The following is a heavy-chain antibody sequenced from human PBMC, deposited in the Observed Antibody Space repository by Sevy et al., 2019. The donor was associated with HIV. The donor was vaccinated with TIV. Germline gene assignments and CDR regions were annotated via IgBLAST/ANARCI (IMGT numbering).Heavy chain of an antibody. J-gene: IGHJ6*02. CDR2: ISWDGGRT. CDR3: AKDSGYKYGMDV. Sequence: GGSLRLSCAASGFTFDDYTMHWVRQAPGKGLEWVSLISWDGGRTYYADSVKGRFTISRDNSKNSLYLQMNSLRTEDTAWYYCAKDSGYKYGMDVWGQGTTVTVSS. CDR1: GFTFDDYT. V-gene: IGHV3-43*01.